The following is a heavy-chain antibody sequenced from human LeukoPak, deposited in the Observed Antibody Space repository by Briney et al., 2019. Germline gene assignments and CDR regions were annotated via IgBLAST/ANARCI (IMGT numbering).Heavy chain of an antibody. Sequence: GGSLRLSCAASGFAFSTFAMSWVRQAPGKGLEWVSAISGSGGGTYYADSVKGRLTISRDNSKNTLYLQMSSLRAEDTAVYYCAKAFSAYENWPPNWFDPWGQGTLVTVSS. CDR3: AKAFSAYENWPPNWFDP. J-gene: IGHJ5*02. CDR2: ISGSGGGT. V-gene: IGHV3-23*01. D-gene: IGHD5-12*01. CDR1: GFAFSTFA.